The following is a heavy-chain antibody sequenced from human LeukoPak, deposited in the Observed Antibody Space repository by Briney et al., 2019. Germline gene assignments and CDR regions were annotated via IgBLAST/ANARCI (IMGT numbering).Heavy chain of an antibody. V-gene: IGHV1-2*02. CDR2: INPNSGGT. CDR1: GYTFTGYY. D-gene: IGHD3-9*01. CDR3: ARGGAYDILTGPPHYYYYGMDV. Sequence: ASVKVSCKASGYTFTGYYMHWVRQAPGQGLEWMGWINPNSGGTNYAQKLQGRVTMTTDTSTSTAYMELRSLRSDDTAVYYCARGGAYDILTGPPHYYYYGMDVWGQGTTVTVSS. J-gene: IGHJ6*02.